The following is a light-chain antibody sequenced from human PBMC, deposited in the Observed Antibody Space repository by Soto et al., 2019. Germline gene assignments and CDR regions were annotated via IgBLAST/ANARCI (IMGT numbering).Light chain of an antibody. Sequence: IVMTQSPATLSVSPGERATLSCRASQSVSSNLAWYRQKPGQAPRLLIYGASTRATGIPARFSGSGSGIEFTLTISSLQSEDFAVYYCQQYNSWPQTFGQGARVEIK. CDR2: GAS. J-gene: IGKJ1*01. CDR1: QSVSSN. CDR3: QQYNSWPQT. V-gene: IGKV3-15*01.